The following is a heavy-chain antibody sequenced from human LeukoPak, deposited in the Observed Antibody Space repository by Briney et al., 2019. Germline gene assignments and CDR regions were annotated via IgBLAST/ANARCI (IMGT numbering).Heavy chain of an antibody. D-gene: IGHD2-15*01. J-gene: IGHJ4*02. Sequence: SETLSLTCTVSGGSISSSTFYWGWIRQPPGKGLEWIGSLYYSGSTYYNPSLKSRVTISVDTSKNQFSLKLSSVTAADTAVYYCAREEGVDGYWGQGTLVTVSS. CDR3: AREEGVDGY. CDR1: GGSISSSTFY. CDR2: LYYSGST. V-gene: IGHV4-39*07.